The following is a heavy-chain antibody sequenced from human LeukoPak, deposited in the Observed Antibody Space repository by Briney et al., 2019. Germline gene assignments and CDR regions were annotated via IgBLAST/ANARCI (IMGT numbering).Heavy chain of an antibody. CDR1: GGSISSYY. Sequence: SETLSLTCTVSGGSISSYYWSWIRQPPGKGLEWIGYIYYSGSTDYNPSLKSRVTISVDTSKNQFSLKLSSVTAADTAVYYCARMLAYGMDVWGQGTTVTASS. D-gene: IGHD2-8*01. CDR3: ARMLAYGMDV. CDR2: IYYSGST. J-gene: IGHJ6*02. V-gene: IGHV4-59*01.